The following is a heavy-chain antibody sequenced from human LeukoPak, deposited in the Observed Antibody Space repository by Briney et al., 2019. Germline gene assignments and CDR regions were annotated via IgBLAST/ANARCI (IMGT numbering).Heavy chain of an antibody. CDR1: GGTFSSYA. CDR2: IIPIFGTA. D-gene: IGHD3-3*01. CDR3: ARVHLEWPSPGDYYYYYMDV. Sequence: SVKVSCKASGGTFSSYAISWVRQAPGQGLEWMGGIIPIFGTANYAQKFQGRVTITTDESTSTAHMELSSLRSEDTAVYYCARVHLEWPSPGDYYYYYMDVWGKGTTVTVSS. V-gene: IGHV1-69*05. J-gene: IGHJ6*03.